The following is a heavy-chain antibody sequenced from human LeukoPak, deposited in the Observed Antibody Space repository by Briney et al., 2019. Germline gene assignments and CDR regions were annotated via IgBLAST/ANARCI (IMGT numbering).Heavy chain of an antibody. CDR2: IKLDGSEK. V-gene: IGHV3-7*01. CDR1: GFTFSSYW. D-gene: IGHD6-13*01. CDR3: AREIAAARDYFDY. Sequence: PGGSLRLSCAASGFTFSSYWMSWVRQAPGKGLEWVANIKLDGSEKYYVDSVKGRFTISRDNAKNSLYLQMNSLRAEDTAVYYCAREIAAARDYFDYWGQGTLVTVSS. J-gene: IGHJ4*02.